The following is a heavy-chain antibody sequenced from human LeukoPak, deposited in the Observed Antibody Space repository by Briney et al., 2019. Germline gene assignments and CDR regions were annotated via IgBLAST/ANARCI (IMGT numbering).Heavy chain of an antibody. CDR2: ISASGRGT. J-gene: IGHJ4*02. CDR1: GFNFSSFV. CDR3: ARDMARRELGFDY. Sequence: PGGSLRLSCAGSGFNFSSFVMTWVRQAPGKGLEWVSSISASGRGTYYADSVKGRFTISGDNSKNTLYLQMNSLRAEDTAVYYCARDMARRELGFDYWGQGTLVTVSS. V-gene: IGHV3-23*01. D-gene: IGHD1-26*01.